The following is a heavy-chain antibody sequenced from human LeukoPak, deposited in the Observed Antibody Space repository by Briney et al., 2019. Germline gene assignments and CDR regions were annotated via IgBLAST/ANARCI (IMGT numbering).Heavy chain of an antibody. Sequence: SETLSLTCTVSGGSISGYYWSWIRQPPGKGLEWIGYIYYSESTNYNPSLKSRVTISVDTSKNHLSLKLSSVTAADTAVYYCARHRFYRFADSSGLDAFDIWGQGTMVTVSS. CDR3: ARHRFYRFADSSGLDAFDI. J-gene: IGHJ3*02. CDR2: IYYSEST. CDR1: GGSISGYY. D-gene: IGHD3-22*01. V-gene: IGHV4-59*08.